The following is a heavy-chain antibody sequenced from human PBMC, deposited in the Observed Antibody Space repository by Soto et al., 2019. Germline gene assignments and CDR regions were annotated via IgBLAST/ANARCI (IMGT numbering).Heavy chain of an antibody. CDR3: ARDLRFGKQSWFDP. D-gene: IGHD3-10*01. CDR2: ISSSSSYI. V-gene: IGHV3-21*01. Sequence: EVQLVESGGGLVKPRGSLRLSCAASGFTFSSYSMNWVRQAPGKGLEWVSSISSSSSYIYYADSVKGRFTISRDNAKNSLYLQMNSLRAEDTAVYYCARDLRFGKQSWFDPWGQGTLVTVSS. CDR1: GFTFSSYS. J-gene: IGHJ5*02.